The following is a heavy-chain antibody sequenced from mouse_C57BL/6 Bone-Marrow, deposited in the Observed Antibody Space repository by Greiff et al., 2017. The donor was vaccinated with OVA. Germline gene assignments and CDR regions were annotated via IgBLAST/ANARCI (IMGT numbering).Heavy chain of an antibody. V-gene: IGHV1-42*01. CDR1: GYSFTGYY. Sequence: EVQLQQSGPELVKPGASVKISCKASGYSFTGYYMNWVKQSPEKSLEWIGEINPSSGGTTYNQKFKAKATLTVDKSSSTAYMKRKRLAAEDSAVYDRARNNYGSSYWYAYWGKGTLVTVAA. J-gene: IGHJ3*01. CDR2: INPSSGGT. D-gene: IGHD1-1*01. CDR3: ARNNYGSSYWYAY.